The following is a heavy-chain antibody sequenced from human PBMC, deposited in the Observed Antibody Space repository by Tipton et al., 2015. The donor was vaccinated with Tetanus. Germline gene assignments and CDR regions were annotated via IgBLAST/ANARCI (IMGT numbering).Heavy chain of an antibody. D-gene: IGHD1-1*01. J-gene: IGHJ6*02. CDR3: ARERYIHYGMDV. CDR1: GGSISSGGYY. CDR2: IYDSGSI. V-gene: IGHV4-31*03. Sequence: LRLSCIVSGGSISSGGYYWSWVRQHPGEGPGWIGYIYDSGSIYYNPSLKSRVSISIDTSKNQFSLKLSSVTAADTAVYYCARERYIHYGMDVWGQGTTVTVSS.